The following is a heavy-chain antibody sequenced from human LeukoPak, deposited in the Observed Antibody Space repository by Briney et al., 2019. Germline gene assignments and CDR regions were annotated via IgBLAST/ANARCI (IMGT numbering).Heavy chain of an antibody. J-gene: IGHJ4*02. V-gene: IGHV3-23*01. CDR1: GFTVSRNY. D-gene: IGHD6-13*01. CDR2: INHSGGST. Sequence: PGGSLRLSCTASGFTVSRNYMSWVRQAPGKGLEWVSAINHSGGSTYYADSVKGRFTISRDDSKNTLYLQMNSLRAEDTAVYYCAKVAAAGILANTLWGQGTLVTVSS. CDR3: AKVAAAGILANTL.